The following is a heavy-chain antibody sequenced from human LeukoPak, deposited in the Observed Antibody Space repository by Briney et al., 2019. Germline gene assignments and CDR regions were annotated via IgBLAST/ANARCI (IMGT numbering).Heavy chain of an antibody. D-gene: IGHD5-18*01. CDR3: ARGPWIQLWGWADY. J-gene: IGHJ4*02. CDR1: GYSISSDYY. V-gene: IGHV4-38-2*02. Sequence: SETLSLTCTVSGYSISSDYYWGWIRQPPGKGLEWIGNIFHNGNTYYNPSLKSRVTMSIDTSKKQFSLKLRTATAADTAVYYCARGPWIQLWGWADYWGQGTLVTVSS. CDR2: IFHNGNT.